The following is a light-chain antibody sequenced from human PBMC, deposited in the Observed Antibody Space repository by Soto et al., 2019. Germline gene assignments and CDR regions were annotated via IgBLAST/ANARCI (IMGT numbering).Light chain of an antibody. CDR2: DVN. Sequence: QSALTQPASVSGSPGQSITISCTGTSSDIGGYNYVSWYQQHPGKAPKLMIYDVNIRPSGLSNRFSGSKSGNTASLTISGLQAEDESDYYCSSYTNSGTVVFGGGTKLTVL. CDR3: SSYTNSGTVV. V-gene: IGLV2-14*01. J-gene: IGLJ2*01. CDR1: SSDIGGYNY.